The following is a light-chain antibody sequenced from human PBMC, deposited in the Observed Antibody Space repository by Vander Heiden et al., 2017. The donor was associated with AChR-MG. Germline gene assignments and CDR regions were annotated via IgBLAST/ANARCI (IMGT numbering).Light chain of an antibody. CDR2: KDS. V-gene: IGLV3-1*01. CDR3: QAWDSSHVV. CDR1: KLGDKY. Sequence: SYELTQPPAVSMSPGQTARITCYGDKLGDKYVCWYQQKPGQSPVLVIYKDSKRPSGIPERFSGSNSGNTATLTISGTQAMDEADYYCQAWDSSHVVFGGGTKLTVL. J-gene: IGLJ2*01.